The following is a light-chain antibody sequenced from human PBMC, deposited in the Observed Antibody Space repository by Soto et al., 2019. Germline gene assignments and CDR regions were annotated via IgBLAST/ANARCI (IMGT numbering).Light chain of an antibody. Sequence: DIQMTQSPSALSGSVGDRVTSTCRASQGISTYLAWYQQKPGKAPKLLIYAASTLQSGVPLSFSGSGSGTSFTLTISSLQPEDFATYYCQQLLSYPITFGQGTRLEIK. V-gene: IGKV1-9*01. CDR3: QQLLSYPIT. CDR2: AAS. CDR1: QGISTY. J-gene: IGKJ5*01.